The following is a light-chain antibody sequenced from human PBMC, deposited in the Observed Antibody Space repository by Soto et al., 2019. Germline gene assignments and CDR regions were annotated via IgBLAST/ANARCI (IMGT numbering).Light chain of an antibody. CDR3: QSYDNSLTDSVV. Sequence: QSVLTQPPSVSGAPGQKVTISCTGSGSNSGAGYEVNWYRRFQGTAPKLLIYGDRNRPSGVPDRFPGSKSGTSASLAITGLQAEDEADYYCQSYDNSLTDSVVFGGGTKLTVL. J-gene: IGLJ2*01. CDR2: GDR. CDR1: GSNSGAGYE. V-gene: IGLV1-40*01.